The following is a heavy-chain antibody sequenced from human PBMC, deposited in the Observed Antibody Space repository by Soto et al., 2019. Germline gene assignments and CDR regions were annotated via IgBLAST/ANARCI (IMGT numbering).Heavy chain of an antibody. D-gene: IGHD6-13*01. CDR1: GFPFNTKS. J-gene: IGHJ2*01. V-gene: IGHV3-23*01. Sequence: DVQLLESGGGLVQPGGSLRLSCTASGFPFNTKSMTWVCQAPGKGLEWVSALTATSGRPYYADSVKGRFTISRDNSKNTLYLQMNNLGAEDTAFYYCAKDLRGPEAGTWYLDLWGRGTLVTVSS. CDR2: LTATSGRP. CDR3: AKDLRGPEAGTWYLDL.